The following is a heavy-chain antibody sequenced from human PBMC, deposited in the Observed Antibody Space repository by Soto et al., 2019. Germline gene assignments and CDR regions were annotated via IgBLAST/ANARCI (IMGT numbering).Heavy chain of an antibody. J-gene: IGHJ4*02. CDR2: ISGSGGST. CDR3: AKGSYSVVVPAATEFDY. D-gene: IGHD2-2*01. CDR1: GFTFSSYA. Sequence: GGSLRLSCAASGFTFSSYAMSWVRQAPGKGLEWVSAISGSGGSTYYADSVKGRFTISRDNSKNTLYLQMNSLRAEDTAVYYCAKGSYSVVVPAATEFDYWGQGTLVTVSS. V-gene: IGHV3-23*01.